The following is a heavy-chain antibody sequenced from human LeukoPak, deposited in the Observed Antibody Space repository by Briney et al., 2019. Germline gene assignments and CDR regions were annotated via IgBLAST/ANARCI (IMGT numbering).Heavy chain of an antibody. D-gene: IGHD6-6*01. CDR1: GFTFSNAW. J-gene: IGHJ4*02. CDR2: IKSKTDGGTT. Sequence: PGGSLRLSCAASGFTFSNAWMSWVRQAPGKGLEWVGRIKSKTDGGTTDYAAPVKGRFTISRDDSKNTLYLQMNSLKTENTAVYYCTTETYSSSSDYWGQGTLVTVSS. CDR3: TTETYSSSSDY. V-gene: IGHV3-15*01.